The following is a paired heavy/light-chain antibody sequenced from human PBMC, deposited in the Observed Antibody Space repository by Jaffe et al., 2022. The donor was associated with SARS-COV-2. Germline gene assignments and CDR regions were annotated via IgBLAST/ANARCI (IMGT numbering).Light chain of an antibody. CDR1: QSLVYSDGNSY. CDR2: KAS. J-gene: IGKJ5*01. Sequence: DVVMTQSPLSLPVTLGQSASISCRSSQSLVYSDGNSYLNWFQQRPGQAPRRLIYKASNRDSGVPDRFSGSGSGTDFTLKISRVEAEDVGVYYCMQGTHWPPITFGQGTRLEIK. V-gene: IGKV2-30*01. CDR3: MQGTHWPPIT.
Heavy chain of an antibody. Sequence: QVQLQESGPGLVNPSQTLSLTCTFSGGSISSADYYWSWVRQHPEKGLEWLGYISYSGSTHYNPSLKSRVTISADTSKNQFSLMLRSVTAADTAMYYCAIGGSGTKIDSWGQGTLVTVSS. D-gene: IGHD2-2*01. CDR1: GGSISSADYY. J-gene: IGHJ4*02. CDR3: AIGGSGTKIDS. V-gene: IGHV4-31*03. CDR2: ISYSGST.